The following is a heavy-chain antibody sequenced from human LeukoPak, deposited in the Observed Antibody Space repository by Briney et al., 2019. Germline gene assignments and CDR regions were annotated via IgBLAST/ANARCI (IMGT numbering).Heavy chain of an antibody. D-gene: IGHD3-9*01. CDR3: ARSVYFDWLSLN. V-gene: IGHV1-2*02. CDR1: GYTFTGYY. Sequence: GASVKVSCKASGYTFTGYYMHWVRQAPGQGLEWMGWINPNSGGTNYARKFQGRVTMTRDTSISTAYMELSRLRSDDTAVYYCARSVYFDWLSLNWGQGTLVTVSS. J-gene: IGHJ4*02. CDR2: INPNSGGT.